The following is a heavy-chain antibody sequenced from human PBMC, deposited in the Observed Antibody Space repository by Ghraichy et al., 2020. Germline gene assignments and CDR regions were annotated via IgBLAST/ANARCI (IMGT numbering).Heavy chain of an antibody. J-gene: IGHJ3*02. Sequence: ASVKVSCKVSGYTLTELSMHWVRQAPGKGLEWMGGIEPEDGDTIYAQKFQGRVTMTEDTSTDTAYMELSRLRSEDTAVYYCATEDIVVVVAASRGALDIWSQGTMVIVSS. D-gene: IGHD2-15*01. CDR1: GYTLTELS. V-gene: IGHV1-24*01. CDR2: IEPEDGDT. CDR3: ATEDIVVVVAASRGALDI.